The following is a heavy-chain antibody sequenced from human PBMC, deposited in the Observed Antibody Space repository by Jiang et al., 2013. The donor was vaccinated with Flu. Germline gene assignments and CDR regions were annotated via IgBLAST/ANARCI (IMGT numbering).Heavy chain of an antibody. CDR2: LLYWEH. D-gene: IGHD2-21*01. Sequence: SSSYYWGWVRQPQEGAAVDWEYLLYWEHILQPSLKSRVTISADTSKNQFSLRLNSLTAADTAVYYCARPNSLDYYYAVDVWGPGTTVTVSS. J-gene: IGHJ6*02. V-gene: IGHV4-39*01. CDR1: SSSYY. CDR3: ARPNSLDYYYAVDV.